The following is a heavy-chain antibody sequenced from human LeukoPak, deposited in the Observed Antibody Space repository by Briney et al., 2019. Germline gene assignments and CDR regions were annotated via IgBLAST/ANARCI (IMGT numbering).Heavy chain of an antibody. Sequence: GSLRLSCEASGFTFSDHALHWVRQAPGKGLGGVAVISYDGSKKYYADSVKGRFTISRDNSRNTLYLQMNSLRVEDTAVFYCARDRGNSHYYNMDVWGQGTTVTVSS. V-gene: IGHV3-30-3*01. CDR3: ARDRGNSHYYNMDV. J-gene: IGHJ6*02. CDR2: ISYDGSKK. D-gene: IGHD3-10*01. CDR1: GFTFSDHA.